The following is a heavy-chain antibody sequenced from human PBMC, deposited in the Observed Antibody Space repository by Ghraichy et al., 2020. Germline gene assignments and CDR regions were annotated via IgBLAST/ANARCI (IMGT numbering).Heavy chain of an antibody. CDR3: AREGRYCSSTSCFAFDP. Sequence: SETLSLTCTVSGGSVSSGSYYWSWIRQPPGKGLEWIGYIYYSGSTNYNPSLKSRVTTSVDTSKNQFSLKLSSLTAADTAVYYCAREGRYCSSTSCFAFDPWGQGTLVTVSS. CDR2: IYYSGST. D-gene: IGHD2-2*01. V-gene: IGHV4-61*01. CDR1: GGSVSSGSYY. J-gene: IGHJ5*02.